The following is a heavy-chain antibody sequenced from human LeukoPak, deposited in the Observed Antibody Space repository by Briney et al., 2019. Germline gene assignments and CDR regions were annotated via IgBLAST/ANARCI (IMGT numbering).Heavy chain of an antibody. Sequence: TSETLSLTCTVSGGSISSYYWSWIRQTPGKGLEWIGYTHYSGGTNYNPSLRSRVTISVDTSKNQFSLNLSSVTAADTAVYYCARVRDSYNYDAFDYWGQGTLVTVSS. CDR2: THYSGGT. D-gene: IGHD5-24*01. CDR3: ARVRDSYNYDAFDY. J-gene: IGHJ4*02. V-gene: IGHV4-59*01. CDR1: GGSISSYY.